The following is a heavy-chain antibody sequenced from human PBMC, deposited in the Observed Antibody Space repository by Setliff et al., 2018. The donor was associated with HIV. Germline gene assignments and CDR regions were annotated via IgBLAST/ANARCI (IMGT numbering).Heavy chain of an antibody. D-gene: IGHD3-3*01. CDR2: IYHSGST. CDR1: GYSISSGYY. CDR3: VRVKSGTYYDFWGGCYSRVQDWYLDL. Sequence: SETLSLTCAVSGYSISSGYYWGWIRQPPGKGLEWIGSIYHSGSTYYNPSLKSRVTISVDTSKNQFSLKLSSVTAADTAVYYCVRVKSGTYYDFWGGCYSRVQDWYLDLWGRGTLFTVSS. J-gene: IGHJ2*01. V-gene: IGHV4-38-2*01.